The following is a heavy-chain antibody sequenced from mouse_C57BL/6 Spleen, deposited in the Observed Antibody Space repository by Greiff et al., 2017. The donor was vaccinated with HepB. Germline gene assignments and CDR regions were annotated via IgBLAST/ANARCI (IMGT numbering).Heavy chain of an antibody. Sequence: VQLQQSGAELVMPGASVKLSCKASGYTFTSYWMHWVKQRPGQGLEWIGEIDPSDSYTNYNQKFKGKSTLTVDKSSSTAYMQLSSLTSEDSAVYYCARSGYGNFHCDYWGQGTTLTVSS. CDR1: GYTFTSYW. D-gene: IGHD2-10*02. J-gene: IGHJ2*01. CDR2: IDPSDSYT. V-gene: IGHV1-69*01. CDR3: ARSGYGNFHCDY.